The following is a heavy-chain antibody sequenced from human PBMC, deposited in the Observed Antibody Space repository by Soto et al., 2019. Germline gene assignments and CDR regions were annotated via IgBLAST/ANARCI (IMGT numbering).Heavy chain of an antibody. D-gene: IGHD3-10*01. V-gene: IGHV3-30*18. CDR3: AKDPGELLWFGELSVESHFVS. J-gene: IGHJ4*02. CDR2: ISYDGSTK. CDR1: GFTFSSYG. Sequence: QVQLVESGGGVVQPGRSLRLSCAASGFTFSSYGMHWVRQAPGKGLEWVAVISYDGSTKYYADSVKGRFTISRDNSKNTLYLQMNSLPAEDTVVYYCAKDPGELLWFGELSVESHFVSWGQRTLVTVSS.